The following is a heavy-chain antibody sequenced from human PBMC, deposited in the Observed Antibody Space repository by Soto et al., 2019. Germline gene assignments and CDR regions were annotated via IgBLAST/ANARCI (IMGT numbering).Heavy chain of an antibody. CDR2: ISYDGSNK. J-gene: IGHJ4*02. CDR3: AKDDDDLFDY. V-gene: IGHV3-30*18. Sequence: SLRLSCAASGFTFSRYGMHWVRQAPGKGLEWVAVISYDGSNKYYADSVKGRFTISRDNSKNTLYLQMNSLRAEDTAVYYCAKDDDDLFDYWGQGTLFTVSS. CDR1: GFTFSRYG. D-gene: IGHD3-16*01.